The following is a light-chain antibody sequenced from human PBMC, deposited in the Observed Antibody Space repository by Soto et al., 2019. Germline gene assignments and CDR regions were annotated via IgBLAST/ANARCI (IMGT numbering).Light chain of an antibody. J-gene: IGLJ1*01. V-gene: IGLV7-46*01. Sequence: QAVVTQEPSLTGSPGGTVTLTCGSSTAAVTRGHYPYWFHQKPGQAPRTLIYDTSNKHSWPPARFSGSLLGGKAALSLSGSQAEDEAEDYCVLCYSGALDVFGTGTKFTVL. CDR3: VLCYSGALDV. CDR2: DTS. CDR1: TAAVTRGHY.